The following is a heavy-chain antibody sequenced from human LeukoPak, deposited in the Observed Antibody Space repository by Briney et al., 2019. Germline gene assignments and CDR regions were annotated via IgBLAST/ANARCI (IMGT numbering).Heavy chain of an antibody. Sequence: ASVKVSCKASGGSFSSYAINWVRQAPGQGLEWMGWISAYNGNTNYAQKLQGRVTMTTDTSTSTAYMELRSLRSDDTAVYYCARGGPYYYDSSGYPACDYWGQGTLVTVSS. J-gene: IGHJ4*02. D-gene: IGHD3-22*01. CDR2: ISAYNGNT. CDR1: GGSFSSYA. V-gene: IGHV1-18*01. CDR3: ARGGPYYYDSSGYPACDY.